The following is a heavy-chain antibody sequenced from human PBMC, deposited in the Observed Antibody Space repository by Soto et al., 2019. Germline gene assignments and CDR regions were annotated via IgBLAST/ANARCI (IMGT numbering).Heavy chain of an antibody. CDR2: IYYSGST. J-gene: IGHJ3*02. CDR3: ARDRRIDIWTGYYPNDAFDI. CDR1: GGSISSGDYY. Sequence: LSLTCTVSGGSISSGDYYWSWIRQPPGKGLEWIGYIYYSGSTYYNPSLKSRVTISVDTSKNQFSLKLSSVTAADTAVYYCARDRRIDIWTGYYPNDAFDIWGQGTMVTVSS. D-gene: IGHD3-9*01. V-gene: IGHV4-30-4*01.